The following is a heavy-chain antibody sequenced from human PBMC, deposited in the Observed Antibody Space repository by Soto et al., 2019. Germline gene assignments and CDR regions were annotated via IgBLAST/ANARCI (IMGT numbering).Heavy chain of an antibody. Sequence: SETLSLTCAVSSGSISSSNWWSWVRQPPGKGLEWIGEIYHSGSTNYNPSLKSRVTISVDKSKNQFSLKLSSVTAADTAVYYCARAIVVVPAARWFDPWGQGTLVTVSS. V-gene: IGHV4-4*02. D-gene: IGHD2-2*01. CDR1: SGSISSSNW. CDR2: IYHSGST. J-gene: IGHJ5*02. CDR3: ARAIVVVPAARWFDP.